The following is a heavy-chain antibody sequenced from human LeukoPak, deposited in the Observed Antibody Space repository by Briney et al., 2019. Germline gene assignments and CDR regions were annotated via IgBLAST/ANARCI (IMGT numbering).Heavy chain of an antibody. CDR3: AKDATVTTYYFDF. Sequence: GGSLRLSCAASGFTFTNYDMNWVRQAPGKGLEWVSTISGRGGSTYYADSVKGRFTISRDISKNTLYLQMNSLRADDTAVYYCAKDATVTTYYFDFWGQGTLVTVSS. J-gene: IGHJ4*02. V-gene: IGHV3-23*01. CDR2: ISGRGGST. CDR1: GFTFTNYD. D-gene: IGHD4-17*01.